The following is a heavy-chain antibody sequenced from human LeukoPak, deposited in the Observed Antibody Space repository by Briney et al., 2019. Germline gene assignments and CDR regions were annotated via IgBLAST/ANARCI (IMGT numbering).Heavy chain of an antibody. V-gene: IGHV3-23*01. Sequence: AVGSLRLSCAASGFTVSNNYMSWVRQAPGKGLDWVSAINPTSGTTFYADSVKGRFTISRDNSKNTVYLQMDSLRAEDTAVYYCANLVRSSSRDYWGQGTLVTVSS. D-gene: IGHD6-6*01. CDR2: INPTSGTT. J-gene: IGHJ4*02. CDR1: GFTVSNNY. CDR3: ANLVRSSSRDY.